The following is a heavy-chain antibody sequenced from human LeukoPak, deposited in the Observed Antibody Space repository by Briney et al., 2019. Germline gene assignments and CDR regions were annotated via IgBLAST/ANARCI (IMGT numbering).Heavy chain of an antibody. CDR3: ARWNYYDSSGYYIDDAFDI. Sequence: GRSLRLSCAASGFTFSTYAMHRVRQAPGKGLEWVAVISYDGSNTYYADSVKGRFTISRDNSKNTLYLQMNSLRAEDTAVYYCARWNYYDSSGYYIDDAFDIWGQGTMVTVSS. J-gene: IGHJ3*02. D-gene: IGHD3-22*01. CDR2: ISYDGSNT. CDR1: GFTFSTYA. V-gene: IGHV3-30*07.